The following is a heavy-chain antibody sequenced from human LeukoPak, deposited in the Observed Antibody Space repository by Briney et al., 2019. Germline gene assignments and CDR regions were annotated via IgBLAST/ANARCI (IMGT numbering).Heavy chain of an antibody. CDR2: INPNSGGT. V-gene: IGHV1-2*02. D-gene: IGHD6-13*01. Sequence: ASVKVSCKASGYTFTGYYMHWVRQAPGQGLEWMAWINPNSGGTNYAQKFQGRVTMTRDTSISTAYMELSRLRSDDTAVYYCARARYIAAADSNWFNPWGQGTLVTVSS. J-gene: IGHJ5*02. CDR3: ARARYIAAADSNWFNP. CDR1: GYTFTGYY.